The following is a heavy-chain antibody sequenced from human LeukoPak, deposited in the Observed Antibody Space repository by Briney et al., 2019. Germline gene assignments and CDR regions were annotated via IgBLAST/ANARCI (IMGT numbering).Heavy chain of an antibody. J-gene: IGHJ4*02. CDR2: ISSRGSSI. Sequence: GGSLRLSCAASGFTFSDYYMSWIRQAPGKGLEWASYISSRGSSIYYADSLKGRFTISRDNAKNSLYLQMNSLRPEDTAVYYCAKDFGGAGSYYCPFDSWGQGTLVTVSS. D-gene: IGHD3-10*01. V-gene: IGHV3-11*01. CDR3: AKDFGGAGSYYCPFDS. CDR1: GFTFSDYY.